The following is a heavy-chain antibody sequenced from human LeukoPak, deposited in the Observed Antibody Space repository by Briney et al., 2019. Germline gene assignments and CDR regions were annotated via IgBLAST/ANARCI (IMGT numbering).Heavy chain of an antibody. V-gene: IGHV5-51*01. Sequence: PGESLRISCQGAGYKFTSYWIGWVRQRPGKGLEWVGIVYPGDSETKYSPSFQGQVTISADKSINTAYLQWSSLEASDSAMYYCARHPGSSRIDYWGQGTLVTVSS. J-gene: IGHJ4*02. CDR1: GYKFTSYW. CDR2: VYPGDSET. CDR3: ARHPGSSRIDY. D-gene: IGHD2-2*01.